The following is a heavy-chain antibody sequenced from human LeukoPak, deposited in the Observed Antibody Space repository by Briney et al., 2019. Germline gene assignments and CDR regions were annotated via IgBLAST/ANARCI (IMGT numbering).Heavy chain of an antibody. J-gene: IGHJ4*02. CDR3: ASAHYYDSSGYSFDY. CDR1: GFTFSDYY. CDR2: IGSSGSTI. D-gene: IGHD3-22*01. Sequence: GGSLRLSCAASGFTFSDYYMSWIRQAPGKGLEWVSYIGSSGSTIYYADSVKGRFTISRDNAKNSLYLQMNSLRAEDTAVYYCASAHYYDSSGYSFDYWGQGTLVTVSS. V-gene: IGHV3-11*01.